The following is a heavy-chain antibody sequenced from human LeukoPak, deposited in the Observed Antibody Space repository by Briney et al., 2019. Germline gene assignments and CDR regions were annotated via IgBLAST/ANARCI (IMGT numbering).Heavy chain of an antibody. J-gene: IGHJ4*02. V-gene: IGHV1-3*01. CDR3: ARSPRVAAAGHHFDS. CDR1: GYTFTSYA. CDR2: INAGNGNT. D-gene: IGHD6-13*01. Sequence: ASVKVSCKASGYTFTSYAMHWVRQAPGQRLEWMGWINAGNGNTKYSQKFQGRVTITRDTSASSAYMELSGLRSEDTAVYYCARSPRVAAAGHHFDSWGQGTLVTVSS.